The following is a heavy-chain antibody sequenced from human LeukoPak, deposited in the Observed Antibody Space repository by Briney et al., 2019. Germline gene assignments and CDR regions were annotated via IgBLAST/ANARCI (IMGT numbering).Heavy chain of an antibody. V-gene: IGHV1-18*01. CDR1: GYTFTSYG. J-gene: IGHJ5*02. D-gene: IGHD6-13*01. Sequence: EASVTVSCKASGYTFTSYGISWVRQAPGQGVEWMGWISAYNGNTNYAQKLQGRVTMTTDTSTSTAYMELRSLRSDDTAVYYCAREPRYSSRTWFDPWGQGTLVTVSS. CDR2: ISAYNGNT. CDR3: AREPRYSSRTWFDP.